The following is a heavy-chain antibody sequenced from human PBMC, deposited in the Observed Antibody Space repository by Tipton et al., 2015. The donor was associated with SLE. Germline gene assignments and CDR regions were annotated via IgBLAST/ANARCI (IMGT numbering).Heavy chain of an antibody. CDR1: GFTFSTYG. CDR3: AKANNWYYFDY. Sequence: SLRLSCAASGFTFSTYGMHWVRQAPGKGLEWVAFVRFDGSDTYYGDSVKGRFTISRDNAKNTLYLQMNSLRPEDTAVYYCAKANNWYYFDYWGQGTLVTVSS. J-gene: IGHJ4*02. D-gene: IGHD1-20*01. CDR2: VRFDGSDT. V-gene: IGHV3-30*02.